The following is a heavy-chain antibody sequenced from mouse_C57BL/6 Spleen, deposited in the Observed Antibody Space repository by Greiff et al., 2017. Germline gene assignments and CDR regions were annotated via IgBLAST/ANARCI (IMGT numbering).Heavy chain of an antibody. CDR1: GYSIPSGYY. CDR3: ARDGYDGFGLAY. J-gene: IGHJ3*01. D-gene: IGHD2-2*01. CDR2: ISYDGSN. V-gene: IGHV3-6*01. Sequence: DVQLQESGPGLVKPSQSLSLTCSVTGYSIPSGYYWNWIRQFPGNKLEWMGYISYDGSNNYNPSLKNRISITRDTSKNQFFLKLNSVTTEDTATYFCARDGYDGFGLAYWGQGTLVTVSA.